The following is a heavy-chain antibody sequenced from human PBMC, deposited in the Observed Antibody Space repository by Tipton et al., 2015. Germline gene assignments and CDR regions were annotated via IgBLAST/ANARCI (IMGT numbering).Heavy chain of an antibody. CDR1: GFSDYY. J-gene: IGHJ6*02. V-gene: IGHV3-11*04. CDR3: ARGGVVAGMDV. D-gene: IGHD2-2*01. CDR2: ISSSGSTI. Sequence: TLSLTCAASGFSDYYMSWIRQAPGKGLEWVSYISSSGSTIYYADSVKGRFTISRDNAKNMLYLQMNSLRAEDTAVYYCARGGVVAGMDVWGQGTTVIVS.